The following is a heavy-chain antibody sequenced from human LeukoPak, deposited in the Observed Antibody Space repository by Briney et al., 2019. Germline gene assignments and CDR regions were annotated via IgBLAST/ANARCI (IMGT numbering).Heavy chain of an antibody. D-gene: IGHD5-12*01. Sequence: GGSLRLSCAASGFAFSSYAMSWVRQAPGKGLEWVSAISGSGGSTYYADSVKGRFTISRDNSKNTLYLQMNSLRAEDTAVYYCANLGGSGYDPVDYWGQGTLVTVSS. CDR3: ANLGGSGYDPVDY. V-gene: IGHV3-23*01. J-gene: IGHJ4*02. CDR1: GFAFSSYA. CDR2: ISGSGGST.